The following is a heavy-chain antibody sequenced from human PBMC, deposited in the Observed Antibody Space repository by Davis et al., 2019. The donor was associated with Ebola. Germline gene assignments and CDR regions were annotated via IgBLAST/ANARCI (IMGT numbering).Heavy chain of an antibody. CDR3: ARTSVQLDPLDY. V-gene: IGHV4-34*01. CDR2: INHSGST. Sequence: SETLSLTCAVYGGSFSGYYWSWIRQPPGKGLEWIGEINHSGSTNYNPSLKSRVTISVDKSKNQFSLKLSSVTAADTAVYYCARTSVQLDPLDYWGQGTLVTVSS. J-gene: IGHJ4*02. D-gene: IGHD1-1*01. CDR1: GGSFSGYY.